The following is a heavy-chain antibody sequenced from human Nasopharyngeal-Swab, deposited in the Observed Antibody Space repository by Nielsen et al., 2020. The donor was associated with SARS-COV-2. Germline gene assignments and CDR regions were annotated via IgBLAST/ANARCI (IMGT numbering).Heavy chain of an antibody. CDR2: IWYDGSNK. CDR3: ARDGSSSYDY. Sequence: GESLKISCAASGFTFSSYGMHWVRQAPGKGLEWVAVIWYDGSNKYYADSVKGRLTISRDNSKNTLYLQMNSLRAEDTAVYYCARDGSSSYDYWGQGTLVTVSS. CDR1: GFTFSSYG. J-gene: IGHJ4*02. D-gene: IGHD6-13*01. V-gene: IGHV3-33*01.